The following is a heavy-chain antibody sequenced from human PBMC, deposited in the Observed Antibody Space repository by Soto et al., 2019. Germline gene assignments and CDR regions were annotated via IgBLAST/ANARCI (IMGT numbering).Heavy chain of an antibody. CDR3: ASLGSAYCGGDCYYNAFDI. D-gene: IGHD2-21*02. J-gene: IGHJ3*02. CDR1: GFTFSSYG. CDR2: IWYDGSNK. V-gene: IGHV3-33*01. Sequence: LRLSCAASGFTFSSYGMHWVRQAPGKGLEWVAVIWYDGSNKYYADSVKGRFTISRDNSKNTLYLQMNSLRAEDTAVYYCASLGSAYCGGDCYYNAFDIWGQGTMVTVSS.